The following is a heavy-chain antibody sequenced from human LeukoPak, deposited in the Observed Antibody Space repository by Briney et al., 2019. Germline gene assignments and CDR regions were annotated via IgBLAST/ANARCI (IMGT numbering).Heavy chain of an antibody. D-gene: IGHD3-16*01. Sequence: GGSLRLSCAASGFSLNNAWMTWVRQAPGKGLEGVGRIKSKTDGGTTDYAAPVKGRFTISRDDSKNTLYLQLNSLKTEDTAVCYCTTDSPLRLGELVRSYWGQGTLVTVSS. CDR3: TTDSPLRLGELVRSY. CDR1: GFSLNNAW. V-gene: IGHV3-15*01. CDR2: IKSKTDGGTT. J-gene: IGHJ4*02.